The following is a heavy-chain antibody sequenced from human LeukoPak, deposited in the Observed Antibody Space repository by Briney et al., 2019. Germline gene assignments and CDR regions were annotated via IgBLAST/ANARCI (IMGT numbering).Heavy chain of an antibody. D-gene: IGHD1-26*01. CDR3: ARSDWSGSYAFFFFDP. CDR1: GGSISSSSYY. V-gene: IGHV4-39*07. Sequence: SETLSLTCTVSGGSISSSSYYWGWIRQPPGKGLEWIGSIYYSGSTNYNPSLKSRVTISVDTSKNQFSLKLSSVTAADTAVYYCARSDWSGSYAFFFFDPWGQGTLVTVSS. CDR2: IYYSGST. J-gene: IGHJ5*02.